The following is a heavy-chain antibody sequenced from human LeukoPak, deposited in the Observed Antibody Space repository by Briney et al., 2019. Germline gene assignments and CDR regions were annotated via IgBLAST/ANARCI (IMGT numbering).Heavy chain of an antibody. CDR1: GYTFTSYA. Sequence: GASVKVSCKASGYTFTSYAMHWVRQAPGQRLEWMGWINAGNGNTKYSQKFQGRVTITRDTSASTAYMELSSLRSEDTAVYYCARDFSVGGSAEYFQHWGQGTLVTVSS. D-gene: IGHD2-15*01. CDR3: ARDFSVGGSAEYFQH. J-gene: IGHJ1*01. CDR2: INAGNGNT. V-gene: IGHV1-3*01.